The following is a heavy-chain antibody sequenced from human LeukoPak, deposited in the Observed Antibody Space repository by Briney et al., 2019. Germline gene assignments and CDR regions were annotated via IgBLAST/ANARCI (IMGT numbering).Heavy chain of an antibody. CDR2: INSDGSST. CDR1: GFTFSTYW. V-gene: IGHV3-74*03. D-gene: IGHD3-10*01. CDR3: ARALYASGNYYYPGDY. J-gene: IGHJ4*02. Sequence: GGSLRLSCVVSGFTFSTYWIHWVRQAPGKGLVWVSRINSDGSSTTYADSVKGRFAISRDNAKNTLYLQMNSLRAEDTAVYYCARALYASGNYYYPGDYWGQGTLVTVSS.